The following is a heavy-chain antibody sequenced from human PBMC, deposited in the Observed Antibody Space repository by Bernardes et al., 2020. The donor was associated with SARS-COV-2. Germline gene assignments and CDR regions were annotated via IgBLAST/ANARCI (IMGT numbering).Heavy chain of an antibody. CDR2: IGGSGSST. CDR1: GLTFSDSA. D-gene: IGHD1-26*01. Sequence: GGSLRLSCAASGLTFSDSAMSWVRQAPGAGLEWVSIIGGSGSSTYYADSVKGRFTISRDNSNNTVFLQMNSLRVEDTAVYYCAKDLAHGGNYEIVFDYWGQGTLVTVSS. J-gene: IGHJ4*02. V-gene: IGHV3-23*01. CDR3: AKDLAHGGNYEIVFDY.